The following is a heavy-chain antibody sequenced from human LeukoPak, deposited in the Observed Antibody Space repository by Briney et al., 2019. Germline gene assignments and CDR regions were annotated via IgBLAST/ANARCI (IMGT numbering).Heavy chain of an antibody. Sequence: GGSLRLSCAASGFTFSSYWMNWVRQAPGKGLVWVSRIASDGSSTTYADSVKGRFSISRDNAKNTLYLQMNSLRAEDTAVYYCARDYYYYAMDVWGQGTTVTVSS. CDR2: IASDGSST. CDR1: GFTFSSYW. J-gene: IGHJ6*02. V-gene: IGHV3-74*01. CDR3: ARDYYYYAMDV.